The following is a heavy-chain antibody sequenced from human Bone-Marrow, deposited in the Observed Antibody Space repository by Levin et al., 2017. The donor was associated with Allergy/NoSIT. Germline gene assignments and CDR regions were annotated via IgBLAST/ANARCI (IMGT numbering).Heavy chain of an antibody. Sequence: PGGSLRLSCAASGFTFSSYWMHWVRQAPGKGLVWVSRINSDGSSTNYADSVNGRFTISRDNAKNTLYLQMNSLRAEDTAVYYCARVRGSSLAQDWGQGTLVTVSS. CDR1: GFTFSSYW. D-gene: IGHD6-13*01. CDR2: INSDGSST. CDR3: ARVRGSSLAQD. V-gene: IGHV3-74*01. J-gene: IGHJ4*02.